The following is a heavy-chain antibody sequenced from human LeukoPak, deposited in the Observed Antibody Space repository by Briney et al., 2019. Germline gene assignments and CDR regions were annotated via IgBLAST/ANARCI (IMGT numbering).Heavy chain of an antibody. D-gene: IGHD3-22*01. CDR1: GGSISSDAYY. Sequence: SQTLTLTCTVSGGSISSDAYYWSCTRPHPGKGLEWIGYIYNSGSTYYNPSLKSRVTISVDTSKNQFSLKLISVTAADTAIYYCARSDSSGYCFGYWGQGTLVTVSS. CDR2: IYNSGST. V-gene: IGHV4-31*03. CDR3: ARSDSSGYCFGY. J-gene: IGHJ4*02.